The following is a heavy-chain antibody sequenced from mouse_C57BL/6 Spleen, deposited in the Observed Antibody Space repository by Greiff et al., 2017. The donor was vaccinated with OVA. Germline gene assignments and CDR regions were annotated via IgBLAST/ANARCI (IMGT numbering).Heavy chain of an antibody. D-gene: IGHD4-1*01. J-gene: IGHJ3*01. Sequence: QVQLQQPGAELVKPGASVKMSCKASGYTFTSYWITWVKQRPGQGLEWIGDIYPGSGSTNYNEKFKSKATLTVDTSSSTAYMQLSSLTSEYSAVYYCAREGITGTSWFAYWGQGTLVTVSA. CDR2: IYPGSGST. CDR3: AREGITGTSWFAY. V-gene: IGHV1-55*01. CDR1: GYTFTSYW.